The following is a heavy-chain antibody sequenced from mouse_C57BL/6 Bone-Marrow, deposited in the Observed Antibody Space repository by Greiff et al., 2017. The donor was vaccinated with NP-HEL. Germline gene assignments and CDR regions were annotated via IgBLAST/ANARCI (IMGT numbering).Heavy chain of an antibody. Sequence: EVQGVESGGGLVQSGRSLRLSCATSGFTFSDFYMEWVRQAPGKGLEWIAASRNKDNDYTTEYSASVKGRFIVSRDTSKNILYLQMNALRAEDTAIYYGARGAYDYDDGAWFAYWGQGTLVTVSA. CDR1: GFTFSDFY. CDR2: SRNKDNDYTT. D-gene: IGHD2-4*01. J-gene: IGHJ3*01. CDR3: ARGAYDYDDGAWFAY. V-gene: IGHV7-1*01.